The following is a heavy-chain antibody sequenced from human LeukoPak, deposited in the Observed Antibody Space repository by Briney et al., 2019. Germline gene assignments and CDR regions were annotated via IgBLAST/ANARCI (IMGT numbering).Heavy chain of an antibody. CDR3: ARHTADLDSFDL. Sequence: GESLKISCEASGNAFPNLWIAWVRQKPGKGLEYMGMISPGDSDTRYNPSFQGQVTIAAVKSSSTAFLQWSSLKASDTAVYYCARHTADLDSFDLWGPGTMVTVSS. CDR2: ISPGDSDT. J-gene: IGHJ3*01. CDR1: GNAFPNLW. V-gene: IGHV5-51*01. D-gene: IGHD3-22*01.